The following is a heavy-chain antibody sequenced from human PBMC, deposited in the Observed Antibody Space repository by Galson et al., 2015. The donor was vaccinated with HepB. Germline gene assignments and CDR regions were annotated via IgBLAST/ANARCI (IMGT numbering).Heavy chain of an antibody. CDR2: ISNDGRNK. V-gene: IGHV3-30*03. D-gene: IGHD1-26*01. CDR1: GFTLSTYG. J-gene: IGHJ5*02. CDR3: ARGVNFGGGATDWFDP. Sequence: SLRLSCAASGFTLSTYGMHWVRQAPGKGLEWVAVISNDGRNKNYADPVKGRFTISRDNSKSTLYLQMNSLRAEDTAVYYCARGVNFGGGATDWFDPWGQGTLVTVSS.